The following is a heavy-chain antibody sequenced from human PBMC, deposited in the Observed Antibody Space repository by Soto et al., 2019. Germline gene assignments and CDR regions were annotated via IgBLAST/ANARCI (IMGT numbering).Heavy chain of an antibody. CDR3: AKDLFPNGYSYGFDY. Sequence: PGGSLRLSCAASGFTFSSYGMHWVRQAPGKGLEWVAVISYDGSNKYYADSVKGRFTISRDNSKNTLYLQMNSLRAEDTAVYYCAKDLFPNGYSYGFDYWGQGTLVTVSS. D-gene: IGHD5-18*01. J-gene: IGHJ4*02. V-gene: IGHV3-30*18. CDR1: GFTFSSYG. CDR2: ISYDGSNK.